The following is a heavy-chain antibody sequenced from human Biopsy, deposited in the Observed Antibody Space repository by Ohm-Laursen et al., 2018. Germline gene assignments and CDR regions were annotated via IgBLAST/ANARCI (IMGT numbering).Heavy chain of an antibody. V-gene: IGHV4-59*11. D-gene: IGHD3-3*01. J-gene: IGHJ4*02. Sequence: GTLSLTWPVSGASLSSHYWSWIRQPPGKGLEWLGYFYGSGDTYYNPSLKSRVTISVDPSKNQFSLKLNAVTAADTAVYYCAKGITVYGVVLPYYFDDWGQGTLVTVSS. CDR3: AKGITVYGVVLPYYFDD. CDR2: FYGSGDT. CDR1: GASLSSHY.